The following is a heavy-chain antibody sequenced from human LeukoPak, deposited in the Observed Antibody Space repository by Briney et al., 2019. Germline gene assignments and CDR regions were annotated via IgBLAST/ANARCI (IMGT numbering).Heavy chain of an antibody. CDR3: ARGPPRGKYYYMDV. V-gene: IGHV3-13*01. CDR1: RFTFSSFD. D-gene: IGHD1-1*01. Sequence: TGGSRRLSCAASRFTFSSFDMHWVRQPTGQGLEWVSTIGTASDTYYPGSVEGRFTLSRDNAKNSLYLQMNSLTAGDTAVYYCARGPPRGKYYYMDVWGKGTTVTVSS. CDR2: IGTASDT. J-gene: IGHJ6*03.